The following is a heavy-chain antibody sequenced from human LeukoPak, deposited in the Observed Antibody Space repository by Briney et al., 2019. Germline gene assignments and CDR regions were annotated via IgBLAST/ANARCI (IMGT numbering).Heavy chain of an antibody. Sequence: GGSLRLSCAASGFTFSSRTMSWVRQAPGKGLEWVSSIDSSSTYIYYADSVKGRFTISRDNAKNSLYLQMNSLRAEDTAVYYCARGGLAASGFDPRGQGTLVTVSS. J-gene: IGHJ5*02. D-gene: IGHD6-13*01. CDR2: IDSSSTYI. V-gene: IGHV3-21*01. CDR1: GFTFSSRT. CDR3: ARGGLAASGFDP.